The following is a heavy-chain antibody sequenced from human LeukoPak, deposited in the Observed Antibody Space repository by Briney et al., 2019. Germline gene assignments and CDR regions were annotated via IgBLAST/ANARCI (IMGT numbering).Heavy chain of an antibody. CDR1: GYTFTGYY. V-gene: IGHV1-2*06. CDR3: ARTSGYDSHDAFDI. J-gene: IGHJ3*02. CDR2: INPNSGGT. Sequence: GASVKVSCKASGYTFTGYYMHWLRQAPGQGLEWMGRINPNSGGTNYAQKFQGRVTMTRDTSISTAYMELSRLRSDDTAVYYCARTSGYDSHDAFDIWGQGTMVTVSS. D-gene: IGHD5-12*01.